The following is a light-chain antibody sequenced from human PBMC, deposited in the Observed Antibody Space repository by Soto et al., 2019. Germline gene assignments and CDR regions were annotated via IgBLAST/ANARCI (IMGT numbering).Light chain of an antibody. Sequence: EIVLTQSPATLSLSPGERSTLCYTSSQMVSSYLAWYQQKPGQAPRLLIYDASNRATGIPARFSGSGSGTDFTLTISSLEPEDFAVYYCQQRSNWPPLTFGGGTKVDI. CDR1: QMVSSY. J-gene: IGKJ4*01. V-gene: IGKV3-11*01. CDR3: QQRSNWPPLT. CDR2: DAS.